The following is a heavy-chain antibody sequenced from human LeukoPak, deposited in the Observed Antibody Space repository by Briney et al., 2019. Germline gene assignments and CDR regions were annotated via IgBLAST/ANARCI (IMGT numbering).Heavy chain of an antibody. J-gene: IGHJ4*02. V-gene: IGHV1-2*06. D-gene: IGHD3-22*01. CDR2: INPNSGGT. CDR3: ARDWYDSSGYIALGY. Sequence: ASVTVSCKASGYTFTGYYMHWVRQAPGQGLEWMGRINPNSGGTNYAQKFQGRVTMTRDTSISTAYMELSRLRSDDTAVYYCARDWYDSSGYIALGYWGQGTLVTVSS. CDR1: GYTFTGYY.